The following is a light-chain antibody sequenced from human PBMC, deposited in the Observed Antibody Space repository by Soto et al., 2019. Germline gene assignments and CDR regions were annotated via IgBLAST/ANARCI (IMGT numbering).Light chain of an antibody. J-gene: IGLJ1*01. Sequence: QSALTQPASVSGSPGQSITISCTGTSSDVGGYNYVSWHQQHPGKAPKLMIYDVSNRPSGVSNRFSGSKSGNTASLTISGLQAEDEADYYCSSYTSSSTVYVFGTGTKAPS. CDR1: SSDVGGYNY. V-gene: IGLV2-14*01. CDR3: SSYTSSSTVYV. CDR2: DVS.